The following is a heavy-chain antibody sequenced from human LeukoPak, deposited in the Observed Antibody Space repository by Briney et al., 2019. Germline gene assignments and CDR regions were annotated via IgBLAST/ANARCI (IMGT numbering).Heavy chain of an antibody. Sequence: GASVKVSCKASGYTFTNYDINWVRQATGQEPEWMGYINPNSGETGYSQKSQGRVTITRDTSISTAYMELRSLRAEDTAVYYCAGGGHFGYWGQGTLVTVSS. J-gene: IGHJ4*02. CDR1: GYTFTNYD. CDR2: INPNSGET. CDR3: AGGGHFGY. V-gene: IGHV1-8*03.